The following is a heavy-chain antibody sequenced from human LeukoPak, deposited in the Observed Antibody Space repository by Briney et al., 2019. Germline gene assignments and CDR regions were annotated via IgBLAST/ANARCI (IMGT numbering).Heavy chain of an antibody. V-gene: IGHV3-48*01. Sequence: GGSLRLSCAASGFTFSSYSMNWVRQAPGKGLEWVSYISSSSSTIYYADSVKGRFTISRDNAKNSLYLQMNSLRAEDTAVYYCARDSRSSSWYRFYCFDYWGQGTLVTVSS. CDR3: ARDSRSSSWYRFYCFDY. CDR2: ISSSSSTI. CDR1: GFTFSSYS. D-gene: IGHD6-13*01. J-gene: IGHJ4*02.